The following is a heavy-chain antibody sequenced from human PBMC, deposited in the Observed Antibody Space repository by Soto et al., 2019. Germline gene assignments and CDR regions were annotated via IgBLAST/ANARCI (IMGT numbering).Heavy chain of an antibody. J-gene: IGHJ5*02. CDR3: VRVGSGSYSWRDP. Sequence: EVQLEESGGDLVQPGGSLRLSCTASGFIFSSYWMHWVRQAPGKGLVWVSRINTDGGTTTYAESVKGRFTISSDNARNTLYLQMNSLRPEDTALYYCVRVGSGSYSWRDPWGQGTLVTFSS. D-gene: IGHD1-26*01. CDR1: GFIFSSYW. V-gene: IGHV3-74*01. CDR2: INTDGGTT.